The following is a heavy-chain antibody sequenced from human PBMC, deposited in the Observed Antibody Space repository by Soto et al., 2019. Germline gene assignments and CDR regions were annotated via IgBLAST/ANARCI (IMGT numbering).Heavy chain of an antibody. V-gene: IGHV4-4*02. D-gene: IGHD1-7*01. CDR3: ARALNRETTWFDP. J-gene: IGHJ5*02. CDR1: SGSISSTNW. Sequence: SETLSLTCVVSSGSISSTNWWSWVRQSPGKGLEWIGEVYHSGSINYNPSLSSRLTISVDKSKNQFSLKLNSVTAADTAVYYCARALNRETTWFDPWGRGTLVTVSS. CDR2: VYHSGSI.